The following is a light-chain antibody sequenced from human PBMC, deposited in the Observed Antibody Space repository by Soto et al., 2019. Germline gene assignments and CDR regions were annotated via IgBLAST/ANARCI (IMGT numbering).Light chain of an antibody. Sequence: QSALTQPPSASGSPGQSVTISCAGTYSDIGDYNYVSWYQQHPGKVPKLIISEGSKRPSGVPDRFSGSKSGYTASLTVSDLQPADEAVYYCSSYSGTNSNVIFGGGTKHTVL. J-gene: IGLJ2*01. V-gene: IGLV2-8*01. CDR2: EGS. CDR1: YSDIGDYNY. CDR3: SSYSGTNSNVI.